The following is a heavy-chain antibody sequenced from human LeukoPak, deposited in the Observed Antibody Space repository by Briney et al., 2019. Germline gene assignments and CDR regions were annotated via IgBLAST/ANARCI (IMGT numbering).Heavy chain of an antibody. D-gene: IGHD3-22*01. Sequence: SGGSLRLSCAASGFTFSSYWMSWVRQAPGKGLEWVANIKQDGSEKYYVDSVKGRFTISRDNAKNSLYLQMNSLRAEDTAVYYCASPGQVISALGFYSDYWGQGTLVTVSS. V-gene: IGHV3-7*01. CDR2: IKQDGSEK. J-gene: IGHJ4*02. CDR1: GFTFSSYW. CDR3: ASPGQVISALGFYSDY.